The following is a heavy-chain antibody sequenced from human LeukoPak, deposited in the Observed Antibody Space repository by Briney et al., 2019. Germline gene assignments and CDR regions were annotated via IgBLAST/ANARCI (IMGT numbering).Heavy chain of an antibody. V-gene: IGHV4-34*01. CDR3: ARGRGLRFYGYYYMDV. CDR1: GDSISSYY. Sequence: SETLSLTCTVSGDSISSYYWSWIRQPPGKGLEWIGEINHSGSTNYNPSLKSRVTISVDTSKNQFSLKLSSVTAADTAVYYCARGRGLRFYGYYYMDVWGKGTTVTVSS. J-gene: IGHJ6*03. CDR2: INHSGST. D-gene: IGHD5-12*01.